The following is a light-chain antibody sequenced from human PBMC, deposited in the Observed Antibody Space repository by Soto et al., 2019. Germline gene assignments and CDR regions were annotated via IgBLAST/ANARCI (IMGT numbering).Light chain of an antibody. Sequence: DIQMTQSPSTLSASVGDRVTITCRASQSISSWLAWYQQKPGKAPKLLFYKASSLESGFPSRFSGSESGTEFTLTISRRQPDYFSTYYCQQYNSYPWTFVQGTKVEIK. CDR3: QQYNSYPWT. CDR2: KAS. J-gene: IGKJ1*01. CDR1: QSISSW. V-gene: IGKV1-5*03.